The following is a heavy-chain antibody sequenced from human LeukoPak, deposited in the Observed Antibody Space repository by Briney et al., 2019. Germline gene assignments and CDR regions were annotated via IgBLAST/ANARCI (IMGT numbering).Heavy chain of an antibody. J-gene: IGHJ4*02. Sequence: SPSETLSLTCTVSGGSISSSSYYWGWIRQPPGKGLEWIGSIYYSGSTYYNPSLKSRVTISVDTSKNQFSLKLSSVTAADTAVYYCARDAYYYGSGSYFFDYWGQGTLVTVSS. D-gene: IGHD3-10*01. CDR2: IYYSGST. V-gene: IGHV4-39*07. CDR3: ARDAYYYGSGSYFFDY. CDR1: GGSISSSSYY.